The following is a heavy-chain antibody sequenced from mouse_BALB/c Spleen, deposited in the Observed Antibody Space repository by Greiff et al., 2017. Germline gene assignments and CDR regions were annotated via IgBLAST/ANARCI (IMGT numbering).Heavy chain of an antibody. Sequence: DVMLVESGGGLVQPGESLKLSCESNEYEFPSHDMSWVRKTPEKRLELVAAINSDGGSTYYPDTMERRFIISRDNTKKTLYLQMSSLRSEDTALYYCARQGYGYVPFAYWGQGTLVTVSA. CDR3: ARQGYGYVPFAY. V-gene: IGHV5-2*01. D-gene: IGHD1-2*01. CDR1: EYEFPSHD. CDR2: INSDGGST. J-gene: IGHJ3*01.